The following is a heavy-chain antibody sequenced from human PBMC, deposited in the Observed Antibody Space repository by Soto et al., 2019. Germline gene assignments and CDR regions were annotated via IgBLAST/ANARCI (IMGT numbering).Heavy chain of an antibody. D-gene: IGHD3-10*01. CDR1: GFTFSNAW. Sequence: GGSLRLSCAASGFTFSNAWMSWVRQAPGKGLEWVGHIKSKTDGGTTDYAAPVKGRFTISRDDSKNTLYLQMNSLKTEDTAVYYCTTSIGGMVRGVIMYFDYWGQGTLVTVSS. J-gene: IGHJ4*02. V-gene: IGHV3-15*01. CDR2: IKSKTDGGTT. CDR3: TTSIGGMVRGVIMYFDY.